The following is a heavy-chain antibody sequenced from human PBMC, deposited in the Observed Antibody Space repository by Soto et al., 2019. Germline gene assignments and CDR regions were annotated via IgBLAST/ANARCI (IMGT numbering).Heavy chain of an antibody. CDR1: GYTFTKYY. Sequence: ASVKVSCKASGYTFTKYYIHWVRQAPGQGLEWMGKINPGDGRTTYAQNLQGRIAMTRDTSTRTVYMELSSLRSEDTAYYYCATGDITMITVVINPPFDYWGQGALVTVSS. D-gene: IGHD3-22*01. CDR3: ATGDITMITVVINPPFDY. V-gene: IGHV1-46*03. J-gene: IGHJ4*02. CDR2: INPGDGRT.